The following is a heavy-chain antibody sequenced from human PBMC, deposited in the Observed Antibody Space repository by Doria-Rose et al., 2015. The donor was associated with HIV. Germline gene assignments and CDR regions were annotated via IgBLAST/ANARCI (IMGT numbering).Heavy chain of an antibody. V-gene: IGHV2-26*01. CDR3: ARIKSSRWYHKYYFDF. CDR1: GVSLSSPGMG. Sequence: QITLKESSPVLVKPTETLTLTCTVSGVSLSSPGMGVSWIRQPPGKDLEWLANIFSDDERSYKTSLKSRLTISRGTSKSQVALTITDMDPVDTATYYCARIKSSRWYHKYYFDFWGQGTLVIVSA. CDR2: IFSDDER. D-gene: IGHD6-13*01. J-gene: IGHJ4*02.